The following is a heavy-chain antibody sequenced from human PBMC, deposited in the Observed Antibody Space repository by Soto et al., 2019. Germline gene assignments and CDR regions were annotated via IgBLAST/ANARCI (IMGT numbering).Heavy chain of an antibody. J-gene: IGHJ6*02. D-gene: IGHD3-22*01. Sequence: GGSLRLSCAASGFTFSSYAMSWVRQAPGKGLEWVSAISGSGGSTYYADSVKGRFTISRDNSKNTLYLQMNSLRAEDTAVYYCAKTSYDKYYYDSSGPYYYYYGMDVWGQGTTVTVSS. V-gene: IGHV3-23*01. CDR3: AKTSYDKYYYDSSGPYYYYYGMDV. CDR1: GFTFSSYA. CDR2: ISGSGGST.